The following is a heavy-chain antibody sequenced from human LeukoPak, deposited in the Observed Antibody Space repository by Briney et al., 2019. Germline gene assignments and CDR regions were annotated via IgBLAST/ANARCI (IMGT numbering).Heavy chain of an antibody. CDR2: ISAGGGST. Sequence: WGSLSLSGAASRFTFSTYAMTWVRQAPGKGREWVSTISAGGGSTYYADSVKGRFTISRDNSKNTLYLQMNSLRAEDTAVYYCAKGSRGSGTYYFDYWGQGTLVTVSS. D-gene: IGHD3-16*01. CDR3: AKGSRGSGTYYFDY. J-gene: IGHJ4*02. CDR1: RFTFSTYA. V-gene: IGHV3-23*01.